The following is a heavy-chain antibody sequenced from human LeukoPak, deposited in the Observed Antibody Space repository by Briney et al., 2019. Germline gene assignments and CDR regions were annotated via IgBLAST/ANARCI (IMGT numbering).Heavy chain of an antibody. V-gene: IGHV1-69*05. CDR3: ARLGAIGYCSGGSCSN. J-gene: IGHJ4*02. Sequence: SVRVSCKASGYTFIGFYMHWVRQAPGQGLEWMGGIIPIFGTANYAQKFQGRVTITTDESTSTAYMELSSLRSEDTAVYYCARLGAIGYCSGGSCSNWGQGTLVTVSS. CDR2: IIPIFGTA. CDR1: GYTFIGFY. D-gene: IGHD2-15*01.